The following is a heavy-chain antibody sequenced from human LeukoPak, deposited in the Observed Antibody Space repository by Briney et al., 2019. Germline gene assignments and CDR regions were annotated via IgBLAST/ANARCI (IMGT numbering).Heavy chain of an antibody. CDR1: GGSISSYY. Sequence: SETLSLTCTVSGGSISSYYWSWIRQPPGKGLEWIGYIYYSGSTNYNPSLKSRVTISVDTSKNQFSLKLSSVTAADTAVYYCARNAIETYYDFWSGFYTPHDAFGIGSQGTMVTASS. V-gene: IGHV4-59*08. J-gene: IGHJ3*02. CDR2: IYYSGST. D-gene: IGHD3-3*01. CDR3: ARNAIETYYDFWSGFYTPHDAFGI.